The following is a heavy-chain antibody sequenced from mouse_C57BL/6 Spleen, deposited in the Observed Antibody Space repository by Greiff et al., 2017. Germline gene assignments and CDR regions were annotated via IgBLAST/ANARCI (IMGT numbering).Heavy chain of an antibody. CDR2: ISDGGSYT. V-gene: IGHV5-4*01. Sequence: EVQLVESGGGLVKPGGSLKLSCAASGFTFSSYAMSWVRQTPEKRLEWVATISDGGSYTYYPDNVKGRFTISRDNAKNNLYLQMSHLKSEDTAMYYCARDRDGFAYWGQRTLVTVSA. CDR1: GFTFSSYA. D-gene: IGHD3-1*01. J-gene: IGHJ3*01. CDR3: ARDRDGFAY.